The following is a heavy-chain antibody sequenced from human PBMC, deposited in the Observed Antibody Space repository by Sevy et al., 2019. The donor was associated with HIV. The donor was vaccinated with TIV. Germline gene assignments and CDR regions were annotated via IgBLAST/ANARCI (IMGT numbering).Heavy chain of an antibody. D-gene: IGHD6-13*01. Sequence: SESLSLTCAVYGGSFSGYYWSCIRQPPGKGLEWIGEINHSGSTNYNPSLKSRVTISVDTSKNQFSLKLSSVTAADTAVYYCARGGPGIAAAYYMDVWGKGTTVTVSS. J-gene: IGHJ6*03. CDR2: INHSGST. CDR1: GGSFSGYY. V-gene: IGHV4-34*01. CDR3: ARGGPGIAAAYYMDV.